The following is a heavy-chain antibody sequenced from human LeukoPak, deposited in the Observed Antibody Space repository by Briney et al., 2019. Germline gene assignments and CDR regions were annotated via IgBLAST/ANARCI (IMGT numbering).Heavy chain of an antibody. Sequence: GGSLRLSCVASGFTFRSHWMSWVRQAPGKGLEWVANINLDGSEKYYVDSVMGRFTVSRDNAENSLYLQINSLRADDTAVYFCARDSKHSSSFAFDIWGQGTMVTVSS. CDR3: ARDSKHSSSFAFDI. D-gene: IGHD6-13*01. CDR1: GFTFRSHW. J-gene: IGHJ3*02. V-gene: IGHV3-7*01. CDR2: INLDGSEK.